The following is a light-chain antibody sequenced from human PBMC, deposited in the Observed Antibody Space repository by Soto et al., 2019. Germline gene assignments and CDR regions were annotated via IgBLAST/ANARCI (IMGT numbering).Light chain of an antibody. J-gene: IGLJ2*01. CDR3: AAWDDSLNGVV. CDR2: SNN. V-gene: IGLV1-44*01. Sequence: QSVLTQPPSASGTPGQRATISCSGSSSNIGSNTVNWYQQLPGTAPKLLIYSNNQRPSGVPDRFSGSKSGTSASLAISGLQSEDEADYYCAAWDDSLNGVVFGGGTKLTV. CDR1: SSNIGSNT.